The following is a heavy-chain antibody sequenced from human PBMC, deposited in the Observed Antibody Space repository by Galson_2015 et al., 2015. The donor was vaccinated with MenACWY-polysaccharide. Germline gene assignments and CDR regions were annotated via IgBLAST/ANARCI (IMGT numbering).Heavy chain of an antibody. CDR3: AREGLVEAFEN. V-gene: IGHV3-7*01. Sequence: SLRLSCAASGFTFSSYAMSWVRQAPGKGLEWVANIRQDGFEKYHVDSVKGRFTISGDNAENSVFLQMNSLRVEDTAVYYCAREGLVEAFENWGQGTMVTVSS. CDR1: GFTFSSYA. J-gene: IGHJ3*02. D-gene: IGHD2-8*02. CDR2: IRQDGFEK.